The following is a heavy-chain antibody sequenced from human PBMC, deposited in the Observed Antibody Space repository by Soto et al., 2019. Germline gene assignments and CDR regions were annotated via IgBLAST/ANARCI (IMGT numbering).Heavy chain of an antibody. CDR2: INAGNGNT. J-gene: IGHJ5*02. Sequence: ASVKVSCKASGYTFTSYAMHWVRQAPGQRLEWMGWINAGNGNTKYSQKFQGRVTITRDTSASTAYMQLSSLRSEDTAVYYCAKKILPAQYCRGGSCYSNWSDPWGQGTLVTVLL. CDR3: AKKILPAQYCRGGSCYSNWSDP. D-gene: IGHD2-15*01. V-gene: IGHV1-3*01. CDR1: GYTFTSYA.